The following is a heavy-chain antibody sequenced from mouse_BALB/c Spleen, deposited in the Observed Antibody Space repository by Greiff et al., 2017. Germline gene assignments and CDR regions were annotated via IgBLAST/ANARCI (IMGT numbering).Heavy chain of an antibody. V-gene: IGHV2-9*02. CDR2: IWAGGST. D-gene: IGHD2-4*01. J-gene: IGHJ4*01. Sequence: VKLQESGPGLVAPSQSLSITCTVSGFSLTSYGVHWVRQPPGKGLEWLGVIWAGGSTNYNSALMSRLSISKDNSKSQVFLKMNSLQTDDTAMYYCARDDDYDVNAMDYWGQGTSVTVSS. CDR1: GFSLTSYG. CDR3: ARDDDYDVNAMDY.